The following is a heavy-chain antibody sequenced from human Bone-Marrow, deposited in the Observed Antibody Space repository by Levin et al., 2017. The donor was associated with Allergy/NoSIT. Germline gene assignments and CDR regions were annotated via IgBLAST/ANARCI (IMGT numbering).Heavy chain of an antibody. Sequence: PGGSLRLSCAASGFTFSSYSMNWVRQAPGKGLEWVSSISSTSTYIYYADSMKGRFTISRDNAKDSLYLQMNSLRAEDTAVYYCARARYYDSSGHFYFDYWGQGTLVTVSS. CDR2: ISSTSTYI. CDR3: ARARYYDSSGHFYFDY. CDR1: GFTFSSYS. J-gene: IGHJ4*02. D-gene: IGHD3-22*01. V-gene: IGHV3-21*01.